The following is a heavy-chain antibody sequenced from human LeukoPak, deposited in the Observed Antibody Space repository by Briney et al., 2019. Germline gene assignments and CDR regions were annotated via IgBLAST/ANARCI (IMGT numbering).Heavy chain of an antibody. CDR3: ARDSYDTSGQVYFDY. CDR1: GFTFSSYW. D-gene: IGHD3-22*01. CDR2: IRQDGSDK. Sequence: GGSLRLSCVASGFTFSSYWMSWVRQAPGKGLEWVANIRQDGSDKYYVDSVKGRFTISRDNAKNSLYLQMNSLRAEDTAVYYCARDSYDTSGQVYFDYWGQGTLVAVSS. J-gene: IGHJ4*02. V-gene: IGHV3-7*05.